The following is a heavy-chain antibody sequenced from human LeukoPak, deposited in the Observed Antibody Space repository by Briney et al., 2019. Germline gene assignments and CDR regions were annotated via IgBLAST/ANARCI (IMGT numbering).Heavy chain of an antibody. CDR1: GFTVSSNY. CDR2: IYSGGST. D-gene: IGHD6-19*01. CDR3: ARDGYSSGWQRPYFQH. V-gene: IGHV3-53*01. Sequence: GGSLRLSCAASGFTVSSNYMSWVRQAPGKGLEWVSVIYSGGSTYYADSVKGRFTISRDNSKNTLYLQMNSLRAEDTAVYYCARDGYSSGWQRPYFQHWGQGTLVTVSS. J-gene: IGHJ1*01.